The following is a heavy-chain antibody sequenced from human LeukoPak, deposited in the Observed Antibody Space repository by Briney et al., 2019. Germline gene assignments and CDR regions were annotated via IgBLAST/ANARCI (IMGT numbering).Heavy chain of an antibody. CDR3: ARTYDYGSGMYSVGASNV. V-gene: IGHV1-2*02. Sequence: SVTVSRKACRYTLTEYYLHGLRPAPGRGLDWMGWINHKSGDTHYAQKLQGRVTMTSDTSISTAYMELSRLRSDETAVYYCARTYDYGSGMYSVGASNVWGQGTMVTVSS. D-gene: IGHD3-10*01. CDR1: RYTLTEYY. J-gene: IGHJ3*01. CDR2: INHKSGDT.